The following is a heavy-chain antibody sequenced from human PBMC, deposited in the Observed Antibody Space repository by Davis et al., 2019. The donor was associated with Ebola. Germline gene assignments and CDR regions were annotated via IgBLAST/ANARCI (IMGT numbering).Heavy chain of an antibody. CDR3: ARDVYDFWSGYYTYYYDY. CDR1: GFTFSDYY. V-gene: IGHV3-11*04. D-gene: IGHD3-3*01. Sequence: GESLKISCAASGFTFSDYYMSWIRQAPGKGLEWVSYISSSGSTIYYADSVKGRFTISRDNAKNSLYLQMNSLRAEDTAVYYCARDVYDFWSGYYTYYYDYWGQGTLVTVSS. CDR2: ISSSGSTI. J-gene: IGHJ4*02.